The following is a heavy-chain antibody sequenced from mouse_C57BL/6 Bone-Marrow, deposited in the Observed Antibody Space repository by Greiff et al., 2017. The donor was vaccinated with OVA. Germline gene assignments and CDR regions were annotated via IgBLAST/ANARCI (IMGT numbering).Heavy chain of an antibody. CDR2: IYPGSGNT. CDR3: ARGPLYCDCERYWYFDV. D-gene: IGHD2-4*01. V-gene: IGHV1-76*01. CDR1: GYTFTDYY. J-gene: IGHJ1*03. Sequence: VHLVESGAELVRPGASVKLSCKASGYTFTDYYINWVKQRPGQGLEWIARIYPGSGNTYYNEKFKGKATLTAEKSSSTAYMQLSSLTSEDSAVYFCARGPLYCDCERYWYFDVWGTGTTVTVSS.